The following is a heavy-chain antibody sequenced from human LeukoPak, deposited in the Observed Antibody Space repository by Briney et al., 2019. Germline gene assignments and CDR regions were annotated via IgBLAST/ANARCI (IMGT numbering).Heavy chain of an antibody. CDR1: GYTFTGYY. V-gene: IGHV1-2*02. D-gene: IGHD2-21*02. CDR3: ARGPNRLAYCGGDCYFPFDY. Sequence: ASVKVSCKASGYTFTGYYMHWVRQAPGQGLGWMGWINPNSGGTNYAQKFQGRVTMTRDTSISTAYMELSRLRSDDTAVYYCARGPNRLAYCGGDCYFPFDYWGQGTLVTVSS. CDR2: INPNSGGT. J-gene: IGHJ4*02.